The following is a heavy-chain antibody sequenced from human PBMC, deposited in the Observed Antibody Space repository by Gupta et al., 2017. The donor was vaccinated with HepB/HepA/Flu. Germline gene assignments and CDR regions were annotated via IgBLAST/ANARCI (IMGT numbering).Heavy chain of an antibody. D-gene: IGHD3-10*01. Sequence: EVQLVESGGGLVQPGGSLRLSCAASGFTFSSYSMNWVRQAPGKGLEWVSYISSSSSTIYYADSVKGRFTISRDNAKNSLYLQMNSLRDEDTAVYYCAREAPTYYYGSGSYQPYYYYYMDVWGKGTTVTVSS. V-gene: IGHV3-48*02. CDR1: GFTFSSYS. J-gene: IGHJ6*03. CDR2: ISSSSSTI. CDR3: AREAPTYYYGSGSYQPYYYYYMDV.